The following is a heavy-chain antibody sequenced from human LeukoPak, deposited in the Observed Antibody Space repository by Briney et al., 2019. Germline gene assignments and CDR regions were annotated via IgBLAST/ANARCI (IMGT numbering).Heavy chain of an antibody. D-gene: IGHD4-23*01. CDR3: ARDQSIPPVVYFDY. V-gene: IGHV4-39*07. CDR1: GGSISSSSYY. CDR2: IYYSGST. Sequence: SETLSLTCTVSGGSISSSSYYWGWIRQPPGKGLEWIGSIYYSGSTYYNPSLKSRVTISVDTSKNQFSLKLSSVTAADTAVYYCARDQSIPPVVYFDYWGQGTLVTASS. J-gene: IGHJ4*02.